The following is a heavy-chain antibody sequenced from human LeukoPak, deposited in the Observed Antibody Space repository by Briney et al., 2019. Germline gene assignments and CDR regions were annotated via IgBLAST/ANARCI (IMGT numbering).Heavy chain of an antibody. CDR2: ISGGGRST. CDR3: AQLDVLRSDYFES. J-gene: IGHJ4*02. V-gene: IGHV3-23*01. Sequence: GGSLRLSCAASGFTFSDYYMSWIRQAPGKGLEWVSVISGGGRSTSYADSLKGRFTISRDNSKNTLYLQMNSLRAEDTAVYYCAQLDVLRSDYFESWGQGTLVTVSS. CDR1: GFTFSDYY. D-gene: IGHD3-22*01.